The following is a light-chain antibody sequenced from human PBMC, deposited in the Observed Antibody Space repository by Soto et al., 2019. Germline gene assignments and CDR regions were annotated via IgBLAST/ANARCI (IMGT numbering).Light chain of an antibody. CDR3: QQANSFPLT. CDR1: QGISSY. Sequence: DIQLTQSPSFLSASVGDIVTITFRASQGISSYLAWYQQKPGKAPKLLIYAASSLQSGVPSRFSGSGSGTDFTLTISSLQPEDFATYYCQQANSFPLTFGGGTKVDIK. V-gene: IGKV1-9*01. CDR2: AAS. J-gene: IGKJ4*01.